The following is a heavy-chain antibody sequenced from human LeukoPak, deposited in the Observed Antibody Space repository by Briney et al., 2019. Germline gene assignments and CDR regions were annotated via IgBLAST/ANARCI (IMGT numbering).Heavy chain of an antibody. J-gene: IGHJ4*02. Sequence: SETLSLTCAVYGGSFSGYYWSWIRQPPGKGLEWIGEINHSGSTNYNPSLKSRVTISVDTSKNQFSLKLSSVTAADTAVYYCARGPNYYGSGSYYSAPLDYWGQGTLVTVSS. CDR1: GGSFSGYY. CDR2: INHSGST. CDR3: ARGPNYYGSGSYYSAPLDY. V-gene: IGHV4-34*01. D-gene: IGHD3-10*01.